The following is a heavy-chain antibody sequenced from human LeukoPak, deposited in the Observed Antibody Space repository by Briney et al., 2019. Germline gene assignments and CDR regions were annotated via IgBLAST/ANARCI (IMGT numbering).Heavy chain of an antibody. V-gene: IGHV2-5*02. Sequence: SGPTLVKPTQTLTLTCTFSGFSLSTSGVGVGWIRQPPGKALEWLALIYWDDDKRYSPSLRSRLTITKDTSKNQVVLTMTNMDPVDTATYYCAHSTEGYYDSSGYFAHPFDYWGQGTLVTVSS. CDR2: IYWDDDK. CDR1: GFSLSTSGVG. CDR3: AHSTEGYYDSSGYFAHPFDY. J-gene: IGHJ4*02. D-gene: IGHD3-22*01.